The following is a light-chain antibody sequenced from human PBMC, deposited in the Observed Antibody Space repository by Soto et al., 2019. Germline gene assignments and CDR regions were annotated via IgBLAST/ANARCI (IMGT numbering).Light chain of an antibody. J-gene: IGKJ1*01. Sequence: EIVMTQSPATLSLSPAERATLSWRASQSVSSKLAWYQQKPGQAPRLLIYGASTRATGIPARFSGSGSGTALTLTIRTLQSEDFAVYYCQQYNNWPPWTFGQGTKVYIK. V-gene: IGKV3-15*01. CDR3: QQYNNWPPWT. CDR2: GAS. CDR1: QSVSSK.